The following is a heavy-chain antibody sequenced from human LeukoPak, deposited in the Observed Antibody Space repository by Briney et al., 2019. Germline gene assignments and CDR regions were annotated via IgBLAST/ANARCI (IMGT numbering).Heavy chain of an antibody. D-gene: IGHD2-2*01. CDR1: GFTFSSYA. Sequence: GGSLRLSCAASGFTFSSYAMSWVRQAPGKGPEWVSGISASGDTTYYADSVKGRFTISRDNSKITLYLQMNSLRAEDTAIYYCAKGVVVTTTRPDYWGQGTLVTVSS. V-gene: IGHV3-23*01. CDR3: AKGVVVTTTRPDY. J-gene: IGHJ4*02. CDR2: ISASGDTT.